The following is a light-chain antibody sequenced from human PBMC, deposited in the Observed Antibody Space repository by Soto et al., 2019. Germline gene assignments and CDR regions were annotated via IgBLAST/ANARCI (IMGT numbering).Light chain of an antibody. V-gene: IGKV3-15*01. J-gene: IGKJ1*01. CDR2: GAS. Sequence: IVMTQSPATLSMSPGERATLSCRASQSLNRDLAWYQQKPGQSPRLLIVGASIRATGIPARFSGSGSGTEFTLTIGSLQSEDFAVYYCQQYGSSGTFGQGTKVDNK. CDR3: QQYGSSGT. CDR1: QSLNRD.